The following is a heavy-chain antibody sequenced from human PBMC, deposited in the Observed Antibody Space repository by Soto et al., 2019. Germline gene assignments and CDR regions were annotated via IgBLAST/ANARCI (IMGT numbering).Heavy chain of an antibody. D-gene: IGHD6-19*01. CDR2: IKSKTDGGTT. V-gene: IGHV3-15*07. CDR3: TTRNLAVAGYLWYYYGMDV. CDR1: GFTFSNAW. J-gene: IGHJ6*02. Sequence: GGSLRLSCAASGFTFSNAWMNWVRQAPGKGLEWVGRIKSKTDGGTTDYAAPVKGRFTISRDDSKNTLYLQMNSLKTEDTAVYYCTTRNLAVAGYLWYYYGMDVWGQGTTVTVSS.